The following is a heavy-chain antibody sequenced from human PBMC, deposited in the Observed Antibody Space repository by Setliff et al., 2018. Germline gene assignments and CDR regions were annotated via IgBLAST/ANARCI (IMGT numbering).Heavy chain of an antibody. D-gene: IGHD1-26*01. CDR1: GYTFTNYW. CDR3: ARVGPLTDDAFDI. CDR2: IYPADSDT. J-gene: IGHJ3*02. V-gene: IGHV5-51*01. Sequence: PGESLKLSCKGSGYTFTNYWIAWVRQMPGKGLEYMGIIYPADSDTTYSPSFQGQVTISADKSINTAYLQWGSLRASDTAIYYCARVGPLTDDAFDIWGQGTMVTVSS.